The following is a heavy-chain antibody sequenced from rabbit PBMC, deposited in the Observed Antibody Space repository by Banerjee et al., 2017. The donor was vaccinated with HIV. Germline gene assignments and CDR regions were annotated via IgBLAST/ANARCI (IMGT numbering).Heavy chain of an antibody. D-gene: IGHD2-1*01. V-gene: IGHV1S47*01. CDR1: GFDFSSNA. CDR2: IHNGDGNT. CDR3: AREESDGGGHLKL. J-gene: IGHJ4*01. Sequence: EESGGDLVKPGASLTLTCKASGFDFSSNAMCWVRQAPGKRPEWIACIHNGDGNTYYANWVNGRFTISKTSSTTVTLQMTSLTAADTATYFCAREESDGGGHLKLWGPGTLVTVS.